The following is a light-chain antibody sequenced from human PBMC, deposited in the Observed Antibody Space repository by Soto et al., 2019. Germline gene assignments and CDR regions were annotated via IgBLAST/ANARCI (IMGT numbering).Light chain of an antibody. CDR1: QSVGSY. J-gene: IGKJ4*01. Sequence: DIQMTQSPYSLSASVGDRVTITCRASQSVGSYLNWYQQQPGKAPKLLIYAASSLQSGVPSGVSGSGSCTDFTLTISSLQPEDFATYYCQQSYSTPRTFGGGTKVEIK. CDR2: AAS. V-gene: IGKV1-39*01. CDR3: QQSYSTPRT.